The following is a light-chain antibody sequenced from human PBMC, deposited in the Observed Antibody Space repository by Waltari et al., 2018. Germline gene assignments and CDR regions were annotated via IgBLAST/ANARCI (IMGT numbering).Light chain of an antibody. J-gene: IGKJ3*01. CDR2: GAS. CDR3: QQYATSPPA. Sequence: EVVLTQSPGTLSLSPGERATLSCRASQSVSSSKLAWYQQKPGQAPRLLISGASSRATGIPDRFSGNGSGTDFTLTISRLEPEDFAVYYCQQYATSPPAFGPGTKVDFK. CDR1: QSVSSSK. V-gene: IGKV3-20*01.